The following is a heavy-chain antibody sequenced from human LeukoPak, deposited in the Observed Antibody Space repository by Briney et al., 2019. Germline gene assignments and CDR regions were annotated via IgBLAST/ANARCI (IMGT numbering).Heavy chain of an antibody. CDR2: IKQDGSEK. V-gene: IGHV3-7*03. Sequence: GGSLRLSCAASGFTFSSYWMSWVRQPPAKGLEWVANIKQDGSEKYYVDSVKGRFTISRDNAKNALYLKMNSLRAEDTAVYYCARDEYSYGYNYWGQGTLVTVSS. CDR1: GFTFSSYW. CDR3: ARDEYSYGYNY. D-gene: IGHD5-18*01. J-gene: IGHJ4*02.